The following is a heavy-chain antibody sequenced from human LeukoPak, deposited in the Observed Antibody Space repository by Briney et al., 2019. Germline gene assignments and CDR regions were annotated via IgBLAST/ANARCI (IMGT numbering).Heavy chain of an antibody. J-gene: IGHJ4*02. CDR1: GYTFTGHY. Sequence: ASVRVSCKASGYTFTGHYLRWVRQAPGQGLEWMGWIDPHSGDTNYAQKFQGRVPMTRDTSITTAYMELSRLTSDDTAVYYCAREVASGYCIDGVCPPFGYWGQGTLVTVSS. CDR2: IDPHSGDT. CDR3: AREVASGYCIDGVCPPFGY. V-gene: IGHV1-2*02. D-gene: IGHD2-8*01.